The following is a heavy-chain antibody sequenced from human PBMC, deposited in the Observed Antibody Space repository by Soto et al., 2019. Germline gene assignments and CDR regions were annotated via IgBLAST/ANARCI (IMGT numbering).Heavy chain of an antibody. Sequence: SETLSLTCSVSGGSISTVGHYWTWIRQPPGKGLEWIGSIYHTGSTYYSKSLRSRLTMSVGTSKSQFSLRLSSVTAADTAVYYCARATGTLRSRNCDYWGQGSLVTVSS. J-gene: IGHJ4*02. CDR1: GGSISTVGHY. CDR3: ARATGTLRSRNCDY. V-gene: IGHV4-31*03. CDR2: IYHTGST. D-gene: IGHD1-1*01.